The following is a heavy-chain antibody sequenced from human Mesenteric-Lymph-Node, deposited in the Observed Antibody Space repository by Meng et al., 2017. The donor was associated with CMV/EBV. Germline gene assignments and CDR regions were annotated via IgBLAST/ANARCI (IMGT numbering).Heavy chain of an antibody. CDR1: GGSSSSSSC. J-gene: IGHJ5*02. CDR3: ARDKIGVAMGFDP. Sequence: VSGGSSSSSSCWSWVRQPPGKGLEWIGEIYHSGSTNYNPSLKSRVTISVDKSKNQFSLKLSSVTAADTAVYYCARDKIGVAMGFDPWGQGTLVTVSS. V-gene: IGHV4-4*02. CDR2: IYHSGST. D-gene: IGHD6-19*01.